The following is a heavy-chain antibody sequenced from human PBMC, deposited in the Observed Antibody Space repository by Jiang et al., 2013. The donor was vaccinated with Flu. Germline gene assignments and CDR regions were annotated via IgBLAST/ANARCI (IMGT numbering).Heavy chain of an antibody. CDR1: GYTFTSYA. V-gene: IGHV7-4-1*02. CDR2: INTNTGNP. J-gene: IGHJ6*02. Sequence: SGAEVKKPGASVKVSCKASGYTFTSYAMNWVRQAPGQGLEWMGWINTNTGNPTYAQGFIGRFVFSLDTSVSTAYLQRSSLKAEDTAVYYCARSDGRGLLSGMDVWGQGTTVTVSS. CDR3: ARSDGRGLLSGMDV. D-gene: IGHD3-10*01.